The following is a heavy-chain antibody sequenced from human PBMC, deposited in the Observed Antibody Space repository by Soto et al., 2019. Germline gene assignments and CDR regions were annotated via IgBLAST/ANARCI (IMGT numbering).Heavy chain of an antibody. CDR3: ARLIAVAGTDDWFDP. D-gene: IGHD6-19*01. CDR2: IYYSGST. CDR1: GGSMSSYY. V-gene: IGHV4-59*08. Sequence: QVQLQESGPGLVKPSETLSLTCTVSGGSMSSYYWSWIRQPPGKGLERIGYIYYSGSTNYNPSLKSRVTISVDTSKNQFSLKLSSVTAADTAVYYCARLIAVAGTDDWFDPWGQGTLVTVSS. J-gene: IGHJ5*02.